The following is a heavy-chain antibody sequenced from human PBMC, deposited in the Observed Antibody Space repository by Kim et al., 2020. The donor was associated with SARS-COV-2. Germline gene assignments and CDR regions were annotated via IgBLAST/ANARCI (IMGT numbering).Heavy chain of an antibody. Sequence: ASVKVSCKASVYTFTSYYMHWVRQAPGQGLEWMGIINPSGGSTSYAQKFQGRVTMTRDTSTSTVYMELSSLRTEDTAVYYCARDLARCSGGSCYSGPSDYWGQGTLVTVSS. CDR2: INPSGGST. V-gene: IGHV1-46*01. D-gene: IGHD2-15*01. CDR3: ARDLARCSGGSCYSGPSDY. CDR1: VYTFTSYY. J-gene: IGHJ4*02.